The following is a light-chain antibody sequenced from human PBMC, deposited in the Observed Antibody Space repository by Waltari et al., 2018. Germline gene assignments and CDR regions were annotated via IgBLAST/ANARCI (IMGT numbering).Light chain of an antibody. CDR2: GAS. Sequence: DIQMTQSPSSLSASVGDRVTITCRASQSITNYLNWYQQKPGKAPNLLIYGASSLHTEVPSRFSGSVSGTDFALTISSLQPEEFATYYCQQSYSKPWTFGQGTKVDIK. CDR3: QQSYSKPWT. CDR1: QSITNY. J-gene: IGKJ1*01. V-gene: IGKV1-39*01.